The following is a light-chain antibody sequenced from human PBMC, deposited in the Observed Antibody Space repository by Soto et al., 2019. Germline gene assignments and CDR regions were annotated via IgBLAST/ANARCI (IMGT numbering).Light chain of an antibody. CDR3: QQFDSLPFT. Sequence: IQMTQSPSSLSASIGARVTITCQANQDIMNYLNWYQQKPGKAPKLLIYDASNLETGVPSRFSGGGSGTDFTLTISSLQPEDIATYYCQQFDSLPFTFGGGTKVEV. J-gene: IGKJ4*01. V-gene: IGKV1-33*01. CDR1: QDIMNY. CDR2: DAS.